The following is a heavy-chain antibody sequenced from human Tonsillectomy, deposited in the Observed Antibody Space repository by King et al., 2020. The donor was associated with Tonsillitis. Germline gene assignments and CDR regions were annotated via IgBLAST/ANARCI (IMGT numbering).Heavy chain of an antibody. CDR3: ARDASGSRLYYFDY. Sequence: VQLVESGGGLVQPGGSLRLSCAASGFTFSSYSVNWVRQAPGKGLEWVSYISSSSSTIYYADSVKGRFTISRDNARNSLYLQMNSLRDEDTAVYYCARDASGSRLYYFDYWGQGTLVTVSP. CDR1: GFTFSSYS. CDR2: ISSSSSTI. J-gene: IGHJ4*02. V-gene: IGHV3-48*02. D-gene: IGHD1-26*01.